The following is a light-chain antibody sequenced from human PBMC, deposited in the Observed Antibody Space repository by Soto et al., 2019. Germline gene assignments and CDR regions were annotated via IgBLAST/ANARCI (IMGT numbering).Light chain of an antibody. J-gene: IGLJ3*02. V-gene: IGLV2-23*01. CDR2: EGS. CDR1: SSDVGSYNL. Sequence: QSVLTQPASVSGSPGQSITISCTGTSSDVGSYNLVSWYQQHPGKAPKLMIYEGSKRPSGVSNRFSGSKSGNTASLTISGLQADDYADYYCCSYAGRRVFGGGTKLTVL. CDR3: CSYAGRRV.